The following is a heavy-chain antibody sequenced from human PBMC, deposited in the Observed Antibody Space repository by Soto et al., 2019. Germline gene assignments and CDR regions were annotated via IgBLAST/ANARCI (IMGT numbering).Heavy chain of an antibody. CDR3: ARDSPGVYYDSSGYYPGAGYYYYGMDV. Sequence: AAVKVSCKVSGYTLTELSMHWVRQAPGKGLEWMGGFDPEDGETIYAQKFQGRVTMTEDTSTDTAYMELSSLRSEDTAVYYCARDSPGVYYDSSGYYPGAGYYYYGMDVWGQGPTVTVSS. J-gene: IGHJ6*02. V-gene: IGHV1-24*01. CDR1: GYTLTELS. D-gene: IGHD3-22*01. CDR2: FDPEDGET.